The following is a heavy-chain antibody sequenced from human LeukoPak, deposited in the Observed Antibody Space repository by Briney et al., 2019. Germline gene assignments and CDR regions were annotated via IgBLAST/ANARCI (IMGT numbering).Heavy chain of an antibody. J-gene: IGHJ4*02. V-gene: IGHV1-46*01. Sequence: ASVKVSCNASGYIFTGYGLSWVRQAPGQGLEWMGIINPSGGSTSYAQKFQGRVTMTRDTSTSTVYMELSSLRSEDTAVYYCARDGEAAAAGIDYWGQGTLVTVSS. CDR1: GYIFTGYG. CDR3: ARDGEAAAAGIDY. D-gene: IGHD6-13*01. CDR2: INPSGGST.